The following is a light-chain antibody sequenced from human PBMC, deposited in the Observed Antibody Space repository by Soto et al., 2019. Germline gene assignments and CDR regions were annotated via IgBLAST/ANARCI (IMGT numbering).Light chain of an antibody. J-gene: IGKJ2*01. CDR3: QQYNNWPPYT. CDR1: QSVSSN. V-gene: IGKV3-15*01. CDR2: GAS. Sequence: EIVMTQSPATLSVSPGERATLSCRASQSVSSNLAWYQQKPGQAPRLLIYGASTRATGIPARFSGSGSGTEFTLTISSLQSEDFALYYCQQYNNWPPYTFGQGTKREIK.